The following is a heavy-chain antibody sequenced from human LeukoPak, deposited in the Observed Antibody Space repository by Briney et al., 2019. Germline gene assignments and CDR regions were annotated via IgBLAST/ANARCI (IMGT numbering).Heavy chain of an antibody. CDR2: IKQDGSEK. J-gene: IGHJ6*03. D-gene: IGHD5-24*01. CDR1: GFTFSRYW. V-gene: IGHV3-7*01. CDR3: ARQTNGYNWYYYYYTDV. Sequence: PGGSLRLSCAASGFTFSRYWMSWVRQAPGKGLEWVANIKQDGSEKYYVDSVKGRFTISRDNAKNSLYLQMNSLRAEDTAVYYCARQTNGYNWYYYYYTDVWGKGTTVTVSS.